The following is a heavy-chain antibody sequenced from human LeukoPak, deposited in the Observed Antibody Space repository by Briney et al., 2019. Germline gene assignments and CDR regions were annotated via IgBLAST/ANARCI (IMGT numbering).Heavy chain of an antibody. D-gene: IGHD3-22*01. CDR3: ARGRDIVVVITSQRYYFDY. J-gene: IGHJ4*01. V-gene: IGHV1-69*06. Sequence: SVKVSCKASGYTFTSYGISWVRQAPGQGLEWVGGIIPIFGTANYAQKFQGRVTITADKSTSTAYMELSSLRSEDTAVYYCARGRDIVVVITSQRYYFDYWGQRTLVTGSS. CDR2: IIPIFGTA. CDR1: GYTFTSYG.